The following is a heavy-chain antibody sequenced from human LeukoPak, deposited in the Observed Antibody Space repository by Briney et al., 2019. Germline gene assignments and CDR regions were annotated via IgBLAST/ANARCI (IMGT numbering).Heavy chain of an antibody. D-gene: IGHD3-10*01. Sequence: GGSLRLSCAASGFTFSSYSMNWVRQAPGKGLEWVSYISSSGSTIYYADSVKGRFTISRDNAKNSLYLQLNSLRAEDTAVYYCARLSEMFRGPQVIYYFDYWGQGTLVTVSS. CDR3: ARLSEMFRGPQVIYYFDY. V-gene: IGHV3-48*04. J-gene: IGHJ4*02. CDR1: GFTFSSYS. CDR2: ISSSGSTI.